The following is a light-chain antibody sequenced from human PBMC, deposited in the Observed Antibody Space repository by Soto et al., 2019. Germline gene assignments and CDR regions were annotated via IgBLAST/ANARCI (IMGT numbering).Light chain of an antibody. V-gene: IGLV2-8*01. J-gene: IGLJ1*01. CDR1: SSDVGGYNY. CDR3: SSYAGSNHYV. Sequence: QSALTQPPSASGSPGQSVTISCTGTSSDVGGYNYVSWYQQHPGKAPKLMIYEVSKRPSGVHDRFSGSKSGNTASLTVSGLQAEDEADYYCSSYAGSNHYVFGTGTKLTVL. CDR2: EVS.